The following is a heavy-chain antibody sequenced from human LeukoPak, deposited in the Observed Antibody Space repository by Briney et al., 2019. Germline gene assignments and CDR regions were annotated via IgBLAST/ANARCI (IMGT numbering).Heavy chain of an antibody. V-gene: IGHV4-38-2*01. CDR1: GYSISNGYY. CDR2: IDHSGNT. Sequence: PSQTLSLTCAVSGYSISNGYYWGWIRPPPGKGLEGIGSIDHSGNTFYNPSLKSRVTISVDTSKNQFSLKLTSVTAADTAIYYCARGPPRYASYWGQGTLVTVSS. D-gene: IGHD2-21*01. J-gene: IGHJ4*02. CDR3: ARGPPRYASY.